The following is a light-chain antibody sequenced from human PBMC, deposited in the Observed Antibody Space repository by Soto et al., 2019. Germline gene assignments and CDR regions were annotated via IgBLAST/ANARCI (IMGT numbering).Light chain of an antibody. CDR1: QSVSSK. V-gene: IGKV3-15*01. J-gene: IGKJ3*01. CDR2: GAS. Sequence: ETEMTQSPATLSVSPGERATLSCRASQSVSSKLAWYQQKVGQSPRLLIHGASTRATGVPARFSGSGSGTEFTLTISSLQSEDFAVSYCQQYNSWPLTFGPGTKVDLK. CDR3: QQYNSWPLT.